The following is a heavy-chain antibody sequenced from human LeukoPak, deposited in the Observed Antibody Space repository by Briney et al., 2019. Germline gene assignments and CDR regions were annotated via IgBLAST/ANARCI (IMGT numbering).Heavy chain of an antibody. D-gene: IGHD3-3*01. Sequence: ASVKVSCKASGYTFTSYYMHWVRQAPGQGLEWMGIINPSGGSTNYAQKFQGRVTMTRDMSTSTVNMELSSLRSEDTAVYYCARGQFSEWLLPDYWGQGTLVTVSS. V-gene: IGHV1-46*01. CDR3: ARGQFSEWLLPDY. CDR1: GYTFTSYY. J-gene: IGHJ4*02. CDR2: INPSGGST.